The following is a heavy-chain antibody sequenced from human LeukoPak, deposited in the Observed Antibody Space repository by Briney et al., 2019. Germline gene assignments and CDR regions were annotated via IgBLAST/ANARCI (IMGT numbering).Heavy chain of an antibody. CDR2: IYYSGST. CDR3: ARERYYDSSGYPSYYYMDV. CDR1: GGSISSYY. V-gene: IGHV4-59*01. D-gene: IGHD3-22*01. J-gene: IGHJ6*03. Sequence: SETLSLTCTVSGGSISSYYWSWIRQPPGKGLEWIGYIYYSGSTNYNPSLKSRVTILVDTSKNQFSLKLSSVTAADTAVYYCARERYYDSSGYPSYYYMDVWGKGTTVTVSS.